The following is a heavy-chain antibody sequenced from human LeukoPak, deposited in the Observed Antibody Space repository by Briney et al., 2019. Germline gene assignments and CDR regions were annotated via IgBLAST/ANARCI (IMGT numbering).Heavy chain of an antibody. Sequence: GASVKVSCKVSGYTLTELSMHWVRQAPGKGLEWMGGFDPEDGETIYAQKFQGRVTMTEDTSTDTVYMELSSLRSEDTAVYYCATDLPGTDSGSLDYWGQGTLVTVSS. CDR1: GYTLTELS. J-gene: IGHJ4*02. V-gene: IGHV1-24*01. CDR2: FDPEDGET. CDR3: ATDLPGTDSGSLDY. D-gene: IGHD1-26*01.